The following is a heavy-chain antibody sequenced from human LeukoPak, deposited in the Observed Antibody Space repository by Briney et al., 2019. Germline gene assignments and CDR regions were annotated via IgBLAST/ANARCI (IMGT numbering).Heavy chain of an antibody. CDR2: IYYSGST. Sequence: SETLSLTCTVSGGSISSYYWSWIRQPPGKGLEWIGYIYYSGSTNYNPSLKSRVTISVDTSKNQFSLKLSSVTAADTAVYYCARSSQNFYWGDSSGYYFDYWGQGTLVTVSS. CDR1: GGSISSYY. CDR3: ARSSQNFYWGDSSGYYFDY. D-gene: IGHD3-22*01. V-gene: IGHV4-59*01. J-gene: IGHJ4*02.